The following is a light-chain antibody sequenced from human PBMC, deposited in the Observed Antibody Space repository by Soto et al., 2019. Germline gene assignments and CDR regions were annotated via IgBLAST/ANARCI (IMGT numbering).Light chain of an antibody. CDR2: AAS. Sequence: AIQLTQSPSSLYASVGDRVTITCRASQAIRTALGWYQQKPGKVPKLLIYAASILQSGVPSRFIGSGSGTDFTLTISSLQPEDFATYYCLLDFRYFWAFGQGTKVEIK. J-gene: IGKJ1*01. CDR3: LLDFRYFWA. CDR1: QAIRTA. V-gene: IGKV1-6*01.